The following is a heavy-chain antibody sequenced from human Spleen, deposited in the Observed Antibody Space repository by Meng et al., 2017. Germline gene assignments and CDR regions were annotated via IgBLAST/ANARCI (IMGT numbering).Heavy chain of an antibody. D-gene: IGHD6-13*01. CDR2: IKKDGSEK. J-gene: IGHJ4*02. Sequence: GGSLRLSCAASGLTFSDFWMTWVRQAPGKGLEWVANIKKDGSEKYYVDSVKGRFTISRDNAKNSLYLQINSLRAEDTAVYYCTRGGYSSSWFWVYWGQGSVVTVSS. V-gene: IGHV3-7*01. CDR3: TRGGYSSSWFWVY. CDR1: GLTFSDFW.